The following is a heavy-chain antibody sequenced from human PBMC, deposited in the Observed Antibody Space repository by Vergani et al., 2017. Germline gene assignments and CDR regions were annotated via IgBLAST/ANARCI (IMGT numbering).Heavy chain of an antibody. CDR2: INHSGST. J-gene: IGHJ5*02. V-gene: IGHV4-34*01. D-gene: IGHD3-3*01. Sequence: QVQLQQWGAGLMKPSETLSLTCAVYGGSFSGYYWSWIRQPPGKGLEWIGEINHSGSTNYNPSLKSRVTISVDTSKNQFSLKLSSVTAADTAVYYCARLYDFWSGSGFDPWGQGTLVTVSS. CDR3: ARLYDFWSGSGFDP. CDR1: GGSFSGYY.